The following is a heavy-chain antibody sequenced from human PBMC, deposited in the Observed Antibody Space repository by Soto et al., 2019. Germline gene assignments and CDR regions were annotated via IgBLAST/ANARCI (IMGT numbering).Heavy chain of an antibody. CDR3: ARDKKSGCSGGSCYSDFDY. D-gene: IGHD2-15*01. V-gene: IGHV3-30-3*01. CDR2: ISYDGSNK. Sequence: QVQLVESGGGVVQPGRSLRLSCAASGFTFSSYAMHWVRQAPGKGLEWVAVISYDGSNKYYADSVKGRFTISRDNSKNTLYLQMNRLRAEDTAVYYCARDKKSGCSGGSCYSDFDYWGQGTLVTVSS. CDR1: GFTFSSYA. J-gene: IGHJ4*02.